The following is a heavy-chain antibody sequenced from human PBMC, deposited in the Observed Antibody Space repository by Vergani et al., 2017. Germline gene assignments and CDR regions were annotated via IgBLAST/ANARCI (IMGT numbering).Heavy chain of an antibody. Sequence: VESGGGLVQPGGSLRLSCSPSGFIFSDYWMTWVRKAPGKGLEWVANINSRGNKTDYMPSLGARFSSSRDNTQRYLHLQMYNLIVEDTAIYYCARAGVRAGFDFWGQGTLVTVSS. CDR2: INSRGNKT. V-gene: IGHV3-7*03. J-gene: IGHJ4*02. CDR3: ARAGVRAGFDF. D-gene: IGHD2-8*01. CDR1: GFIFSDYW.